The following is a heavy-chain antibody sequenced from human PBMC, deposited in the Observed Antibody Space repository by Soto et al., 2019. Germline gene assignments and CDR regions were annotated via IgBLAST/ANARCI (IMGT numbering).Heavy chain of an antibody. D-gene: IGHD3-16*02. CDR2: TYHRGST. CDR3: ARIGGYHGPLDY. CDR1: GVSISSYF. J-gene: IGHJ4*02. V-gene: IGHV4-59*01. Sequence: SETLSLTCSVSGVSISSYFWTWIRQPPGRGLEWVGYTYHRGSTNYSPSLKSRVAIALDTSENQFSLKVSSVTAADTAVYYCARIGGYHGPLDYWGQGTPVTVSS.